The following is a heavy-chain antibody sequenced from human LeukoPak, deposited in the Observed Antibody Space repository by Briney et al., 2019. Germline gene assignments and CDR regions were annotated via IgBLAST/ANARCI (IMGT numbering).Heavy chain of an antibody. CDR2: IYYSGST. J-gene: IGHJ3*02. CDR3: ARDGRPYYYGSGSLLSDAFDI. D-gene: IGHD3-10*01. Sequence: SETLSLTCTVSGGSISSYYWSWIRQPPGKGLEWIGYIYYSGSTYYNPSLKSRVTISVDTSKNQFSLKLSSVTAADTAVYYCARDGRPYYYGSGSLLSDAFDIWGQGTMVTVSS. CDR1: GGSISSYY. V-gene: IGHV4-59*12.